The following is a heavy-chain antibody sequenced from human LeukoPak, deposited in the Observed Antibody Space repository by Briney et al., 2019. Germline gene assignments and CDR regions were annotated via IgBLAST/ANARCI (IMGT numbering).Heavy chain of an antibody. CDR1: GYTFTSYF. V-gene: IGHV1-46*01. J-gene: IGHJ4*02. CDR3: TREAGYGDFDY. D-gene: IGHD4-17*01. CDR2: SNPSGGST. Sequence: ASVKVSCKASGYTFTSYFIHWVRQGPRQGLEWMGISNPSGGSTRYAQRFQGRVTMTSDTSTSTVYLELSSLRSEDTAVYYCTREAGYGDFDYWGQGTLVTVSS.